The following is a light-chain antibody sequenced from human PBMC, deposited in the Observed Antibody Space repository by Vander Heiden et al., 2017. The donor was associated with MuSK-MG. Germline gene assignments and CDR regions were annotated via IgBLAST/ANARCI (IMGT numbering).Light chain of an antibody. CDR3: AAWDDTLKGPWAV. Sequence: QSVLTQQPSVSGTHGQTVTISCSGNNSGVGSGSFNWYQQVSGSAPKLLIFNTNQRPSGVPGRFSGSKSGTSASLAINDLQSEDEAGYYCAAWDDTLKGPWAVFGGGTKVTVL. CDR1: NSGVGSGS. CDR2: NTN. J-gene: IGLJ2*01. V-gene: IGLV1-44*01.